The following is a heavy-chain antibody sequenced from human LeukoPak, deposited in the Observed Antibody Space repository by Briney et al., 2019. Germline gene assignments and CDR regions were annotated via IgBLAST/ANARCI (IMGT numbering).Heavy chain of an antibody. CDR3: ARDLGFVVVPAAIHSFSPWFDP. CDR2: INAGNGNT. D-gene: IGHD2-2*01. V-gene: IGHV1-3*01. CDR1: GYTFTSYA. J-gene: IGHJ5*02. Sequence: GASVKVSCKASGYTFTSYAMHWVRQASGQRLEWMGWINAGNGNTKYSQKFQGRVTITRDTSASTAYMELSSLGSEDTAVYYCARDLGFVVVPAAIHSFSPWFDPWGQGTLVTVSS.